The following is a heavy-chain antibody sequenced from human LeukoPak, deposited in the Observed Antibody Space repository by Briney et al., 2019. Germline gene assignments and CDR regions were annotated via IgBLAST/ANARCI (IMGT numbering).Heavy chain of an antibody. V-gene: IGHV4-30-2*02. D-gene: IGHD2-2*01. CDR2: IYHSGST. CDR1: GGSISSGGYY. J-gene: IGHJ6*03. CDR3: ARGPDIVVLPAHYYMDV. Sequence: SQTLSLTCTVSGGSISSGGYYWSWIRQPPGKGLEWIGYIYHSGSTNYNPSLKSRLTISVDTSKNQFSLKLNSVTAADTAVYYCARGPDIVVLPAHYYMDVWGKGTTVTVSS.